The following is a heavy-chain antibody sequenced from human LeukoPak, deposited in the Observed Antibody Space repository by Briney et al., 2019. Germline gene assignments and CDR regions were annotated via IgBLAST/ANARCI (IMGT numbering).Heavy chain of an antibody. Sequence: SETLSLTCTVSGGSISSYYWSWIRQPPGKALEWPGYIYYSGSTNYNPSLKSRVTISVDTSKNQFSLKLSSVTAADTAVYYCARDRWAAAGYYYYYMDVWGKGTTVTVSS. CDR3: ARDRWAAAGYYYYYMDV. J-gene: IGHJ6*03. CDR1: GGSISSYY. D-gene: IGHD6-13*01. V-gene: IGHV4-59*01. CDR2: IYYSGST.